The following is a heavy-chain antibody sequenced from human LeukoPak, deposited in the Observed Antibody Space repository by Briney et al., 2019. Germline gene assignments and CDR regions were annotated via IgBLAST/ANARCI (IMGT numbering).Heavy chain of an antibody. CDR2: ISGSGTYI. V-gene: IGHV3-21*01. J-gene: IGHJ3*01. Sequence: GGSLRLSCAASGFSFNSYTMTWVRQAPGKGLEWVSSISGSGTYISYADSLKGRFTISRDNGKKALYLQVNSLRAEDTAVYHCARDGNYYDNGAYYDAFDLWGQGTMVTVSS. D-gene: IGHD3-22*01. CDR1: GFSFNSYT. CDR3: ARDGNYYDNGAYYDAFDL.